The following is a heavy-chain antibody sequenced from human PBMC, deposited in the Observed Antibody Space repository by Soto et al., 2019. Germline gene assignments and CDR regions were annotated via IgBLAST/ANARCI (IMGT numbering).Heavy chain of an antibody. CDR2: IWYDGSNK. D-gene: IGHD1-26*01. J-gene: IGHJ4*02. CDR1: GFPFSSYG. CDR3: ARDRGELAFDY. Sequence: GGSLRLSCAASGFPFSSYGMHWVRQAPGKGLEWVAVIWYDGSNKYYADSVKGRFTISRDNSKNTLYLQMNSLRAEDTAVYYCARDRGELAFDYWGQGTLVTVSS. V-gene: IGHV3-33*01.